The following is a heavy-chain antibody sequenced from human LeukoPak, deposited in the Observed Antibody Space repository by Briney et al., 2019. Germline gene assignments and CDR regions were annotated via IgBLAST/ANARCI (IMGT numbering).Heavy chain of an antibody. D-gene: IGHD6-6*01. CDR2: IYYSGST. V-gene: IGHV4-59*01. J-gene: IGHJ4*02. CDR1: GGSISSYY. Sequence: PSETLSLTCTVSGGSISSYYWSWIRQPPGQGLEWIGYIYYSGSTTYNPSLKSRVTISVDTSKNQFSLKLSSVTAADTAVYYWARLVRFSSDYFDYWGRGTLVTVSS. CDR3: ARLVRFSSDYFDY.